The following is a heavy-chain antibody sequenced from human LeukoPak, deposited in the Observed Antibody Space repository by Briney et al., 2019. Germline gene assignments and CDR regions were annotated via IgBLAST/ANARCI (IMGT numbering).Heavy chain of an antibody. Sequence: PGRSLRLSCAASGFTFSSYGMHWVRRAPGKGLEWVAVIWYDGSNKYYADSVKGRFTISRDNSKNTLYLQMNSLRAEDTAVYYCARDPITGTVRYYYYMDVWGKGTTVTVSS. J-gene: IGHJ6*03. CDR1: GFTFSSYG. D-gene: IGHD1-7*01. CDR2: IWYDGSNK. CDR3: ARDPITGTVRYYYYMDV. V-gene: IGHV3-33*01.